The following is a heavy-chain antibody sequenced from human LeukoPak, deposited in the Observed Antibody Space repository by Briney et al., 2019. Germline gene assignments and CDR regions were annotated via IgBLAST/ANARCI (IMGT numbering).Heavy chain of an antibody. CDR2: ISKDETNT. J-gene: IGHJ4*02. D-gene: IGHD5-12*01. CDR3: AKVGSGNDYY. Sequence: GGSLRLSCAASGFTFSNSAMHWVRQPPGKGLEWVTVISKDETNTYYADSVKGRFTISRDNSNNMLYLQMNSLRTEDTAVYYCAKVGSGNDYYWGQGTLVTVSS. CDR1: GFTFSNSA. V-gene: IGHV3-30*18.